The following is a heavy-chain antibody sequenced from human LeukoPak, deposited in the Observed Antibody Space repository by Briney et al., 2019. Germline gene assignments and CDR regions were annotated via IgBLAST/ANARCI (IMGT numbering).Heavy chain of an antibody. CDR2: ISSSSSTI. V-gene: IGHV3-48*04. Sequence: GGSLRLSCAASGFTFSSYSMNWVRQAPGKGLEWVSYISSSSSTIYYADSVRGRFTISRDNAKNSLYLQMNSLRAEDTAVYYCASLGYKGGHYYYYYMDVWGKGTTVTVSS. CDR3: ASLGYKGGHYYYYYMDV. D-gene: IGHD5-24*01. J-gene: IGHJ6*03. CDR1: GFTFSSYS.